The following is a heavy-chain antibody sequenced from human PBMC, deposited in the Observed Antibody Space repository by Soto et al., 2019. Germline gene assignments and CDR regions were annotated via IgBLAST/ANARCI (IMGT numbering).Heavy chain of an antibody. V-gene: IGHV4-30-4*01. D-gene: IGHD3-3*01. CDR1: GGSISSGDYY. Sequence: LSLTCTVSGGSISSGDYYWSWIRQPPGKGLEWIGYIYYSGSTYYNPSLKSRVTISVDTSKNQFSLKLSSVTAADTAVYYCARDRGAYYDFWSGYPDNWFDPWGQGTLVTVSS. J-gene: IGHJ5*02. CDR2: IYYSGST. CDR3: ARDRGAYYDFWSGYPDNWFDP.